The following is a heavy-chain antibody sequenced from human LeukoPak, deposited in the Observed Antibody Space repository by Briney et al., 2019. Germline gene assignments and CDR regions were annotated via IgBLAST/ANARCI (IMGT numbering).Heavy chain of an antibody. CDR3: AKDRGWAPFDS. D-gene: IGHD3-10*01. CDR2: ISYDGTKK. V-gene: IGHV3-30*18. CDR1: GFTFSSYG. J-gene: IGHJ5*01. Sequence: GGSLRLSCAASGFTFSSYGMHWVRQAPGKGVDWVAIISYDGTKKYHADSVKGRFTISRDNSKNTLYLQMNSPRPEDTAVYYCAKDRGWAPFDSWGQGTLVTVSS.